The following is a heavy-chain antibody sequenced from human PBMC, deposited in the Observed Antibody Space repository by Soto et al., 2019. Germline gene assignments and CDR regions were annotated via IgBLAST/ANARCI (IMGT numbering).Heavy chain of an antibody. CDR3: AREWELPNYYGMDV. J-gene: IGHJ6*02. V-gene: IGHV3-53*01. CDR2: IYSGGST. D-gene: IGHD1-26*01. Sequence: RRLSCAASGFTVSSNYMSWVRQAPGKGLEWVSVIYSGGSTYYADSVKGRFTISRDNSKNTVHLQMNSLRAEDTAVYYCAREWELPNYYGMDVWGQGTTVTVSS. CDR1: GFTVSSNY.